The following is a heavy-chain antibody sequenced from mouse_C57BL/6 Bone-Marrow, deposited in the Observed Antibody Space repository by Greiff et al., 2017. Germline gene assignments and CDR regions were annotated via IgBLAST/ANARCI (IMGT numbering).Heavy chain of an antibody. Sequence: EVNVVESGGGLVQPGGSLKLSCAASGFTFSDYYMYWVRQTPEKRLEWVAYISNGGGSTYYPDTVKGRFTISRDNAKNTLYLQMSRLKSEDTAMYYCARHSIYYGHSGFAYWGQGTLVTVSA. J-gene: IGHJ3*01. CDR2: ISNGGGST. CDR3: ARHSIYYGHSGFAY. V-gene: IGHV5-12*01. CDR1: GFTFSDYY. D-gene: IGHD2-1*01.